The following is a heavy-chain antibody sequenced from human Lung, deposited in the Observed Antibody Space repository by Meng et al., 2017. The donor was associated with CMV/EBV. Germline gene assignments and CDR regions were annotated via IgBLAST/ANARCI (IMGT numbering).Heavy chain of an antibody. Sequence: GESLKISCAAFEFTFSSYRMNWVRQAPGKGLQWVSVIYSGDDSTYYADSVKGRFTISRDNSKNMLYLQMNSLRDEDSAVYFCAKGKWGGYYYYYGMDVWGRGTTVTVSS. D-gene: IGHD1-26*01. J-gene: IGHJ6*01. CDR2: IYSGDDST. V-gene: IGHV3-23*03. CDR1: EFTFSSYR. CDR3: AKGKWGGYYYYYGMDV.